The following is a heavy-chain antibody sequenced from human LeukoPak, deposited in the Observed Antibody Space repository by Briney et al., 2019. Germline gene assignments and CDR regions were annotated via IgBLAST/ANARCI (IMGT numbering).Heavy chain of an antibody. Sequence: SETLSLTCTVSGGSISSYYWSWIRQPPGKGLEWIGYIYYSGSTNYNPSLKSRVTMSVDTSKNQFSLKPSSVTAADTAVYYCARGRAQQIDYWGQGTLVTVSS. CDR3: ARGRAQQIDY. J-gene: IGHJ4*02. D-gene: IGHD6-13*01. CDR2: IYYSGST. V-gene: IGHV4-59*12. CDR1: GGSISSYY.